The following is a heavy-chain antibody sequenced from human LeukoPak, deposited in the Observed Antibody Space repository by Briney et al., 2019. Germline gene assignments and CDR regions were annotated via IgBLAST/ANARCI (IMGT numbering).Heavy chain of an antibody. CDR3: ARGTTFYYYYYYMDV. V-gene: IGHV1-8*03. D-gene: IGHD2/OR15-2a*01. J-gene: IGHJ6*03. Sequence: ASVKVSCKASGYTFTGYYMHWVRQAPGQGLEWMGWMNPNSGNTGYAQKFQGRVTITRNTSISTAYMELSSLRSEDTAVYYCARGTTFYYYYYYMDVWGKGTTVTVSS. CDR1: GYTFTGYY. CDR2: MNPNSGNT.